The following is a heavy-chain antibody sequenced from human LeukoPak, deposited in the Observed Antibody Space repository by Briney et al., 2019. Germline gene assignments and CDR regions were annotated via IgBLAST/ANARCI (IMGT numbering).Heavy chain of an antibody. CDR1: GGSISSGDCY. CDR2: IYYSGST. D-gene: IGHD5-18*01. Sequence: SGTLSLTCTVSGGSISSGDCYWSWIRQPPGKGLEWIGYIYYSGSTHYNPSLKSRVTISVDTSKNQFSLKLSSVTAADTAVYYCARVDNSYGPSGGVDYWGQGTLVTVAS. CDR3: ARVDNSYGPSGGVDY. V-gene: IGHV4-30-4*08. J-gene: IGHJ4*02.